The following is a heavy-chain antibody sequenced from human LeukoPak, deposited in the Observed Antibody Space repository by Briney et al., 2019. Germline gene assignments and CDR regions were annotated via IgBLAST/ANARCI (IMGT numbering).Heavy chain of an antibody. CDR3: ARGSLLWFGELPFDP. Sequence: PGGSLRLSCAASGFTFSGYSMSWVRQAPGKGLEWVSSTSTTSSYIYYADSVKGRFTISRDNAKNSLWLQMDSLRAEDTAVYYCARGSLLWFGELPFDPWGQGTLVTVSS. CDR1: GFTFSGYS. J-gene: IGHJ5*02. V-gene: IGHV3-21*01. D-gene: IGHD3-10*01. CDR2: TSTTSSYI.